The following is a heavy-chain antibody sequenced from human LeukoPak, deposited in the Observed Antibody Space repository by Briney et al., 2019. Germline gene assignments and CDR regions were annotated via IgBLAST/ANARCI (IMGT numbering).Heavy chain of an antibody. Sequence: GRSLRLSCAASGFTFSSYGMHWVRQAPGKGLEWVSAISGSGGSTYYTDSVKGRFTISRDNSKNTLWLQMNSLRAEDTAVYYCAKDGFLLWRGAFDIWGQGTMVTVSS. J-gene: IGHJ3*02. CDR1: GFTFSSYG. D-gene: IGHD2-21*01. CDR2: ISGSGGST. V-gene: IGHV3-23*01. CDR3: AKDGFLLWRGAFDI.